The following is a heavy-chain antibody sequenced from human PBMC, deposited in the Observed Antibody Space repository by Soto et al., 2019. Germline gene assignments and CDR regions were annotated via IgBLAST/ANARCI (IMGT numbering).Heavy chain of an antibody. CDR3: ARDDAYYFDTTTAYFFYY. J-gene: IGHJ4*02. CDR1: GGSINSGDYY. D-gene: IGHD3-22*01. V-gene: IGHV4-30-4*01. CDR2: ISYSGST. Sequence: SETLSLTCTVSGGSINSGDYYWSWIRQTPGKGLEWIGYISYSGSTHYNPSLKSRVTISLDTSKNHFSLTLRSVTAADTAVYYCARDDAYYFDTTTAYFFYYWGQGTLVTV.